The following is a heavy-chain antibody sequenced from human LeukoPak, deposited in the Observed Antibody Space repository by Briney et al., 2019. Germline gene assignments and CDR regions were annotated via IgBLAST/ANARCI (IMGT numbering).Heavy chain of an antibody. Sequence: SETLSLTCAVYGGSFSGYYWSWIRQPPGKGLEWIGEINHSGSTNYNPSLKSRVTISVDTSKNQFSLKLSSVTAADTAVYYCARTGVIRTYYYDSSGYHDPFFDYWGQGTLVTVSS. CDR3: ARTGVIRTYYYDSSGYHDPFFDY. CDR1: GGSFSGYY. V-gene: IGHV4-34*01. J-gene: IGHJ4*02. D-gene: IGHD3-22*01. CDR2: INHSGST.